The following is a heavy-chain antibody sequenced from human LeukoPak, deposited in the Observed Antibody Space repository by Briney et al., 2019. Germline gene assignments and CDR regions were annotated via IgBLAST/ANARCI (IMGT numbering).Heavy chain of an antibody. CDR1: GGSFSGYY. CDR3: ARVLVVRGVLPRYHYGMDV. Sequence: PSETLSLTCAVYGGSFSGYYWSWIRQPPGKGLEWIGEINHSGSTNYNPSLKSRVTISVDTSKNQFSLKLSSVTAADTAVYYCARVLVVRGVLPRYHYGMDVWGQGTTVTVSS. J-gene: IGHJ6*02. V-gene: IGHV4-34*01. D-gene: IGHD3-10*01. CDR2: INHSGST.